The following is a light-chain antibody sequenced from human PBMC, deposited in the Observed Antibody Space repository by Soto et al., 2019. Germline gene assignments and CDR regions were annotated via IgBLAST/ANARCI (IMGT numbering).Light chain of an antibody. CDR2: DAS. J-gene: IGKJ5*01. V-gene: IGKV1-5*01. CDR1: QSISSW. Sequence: DIQMTQSPSTLSASVGDRVTITCRASQSISSWLAWYQQKPGKAPKLLIYDASSLESGVPSRFSGSGSGTEFTLTISSLQPDDFATYYCQQYNRYSSYTFGQGTRLEI. CDR3: QQYNRYSSYT.